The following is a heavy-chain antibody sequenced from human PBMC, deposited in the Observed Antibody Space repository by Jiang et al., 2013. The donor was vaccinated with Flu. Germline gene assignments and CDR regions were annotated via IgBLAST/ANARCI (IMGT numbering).Heavy chain of an antibody. D-gene: IGHD2-2*01. CDR3: ARGGFCSSTSCYSLLNAFDI. CDR1: GFTFSSYA. CDR2: ISYDGSTK. V-gene: IGHV3-30*04. J-gene: IGHJ3*02. Sequence: ASGFTFSSYAMHWVRQAPGKGLEWVTVISYDGSTKYYADSVKGRFTISRHTSKNTLFLQMNSLTAEDTAVYYCARGGFCSSTSCYSLLNAFDIWGQGTMVTISS.